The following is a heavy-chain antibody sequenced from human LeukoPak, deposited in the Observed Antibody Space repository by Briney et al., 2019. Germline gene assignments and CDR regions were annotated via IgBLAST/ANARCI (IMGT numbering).Heavy chain of an antibody. CDR3: ARGAFRYSGYDGNAFDI. D-gene: IGHD5-12*01. CDR1: GFTFSSYW. J-gene: IGHJ3*02. CDR2: IKQDGSEK. V-gene: IGHV3-7*01. Sequence: GGSLRLSCAASGFTFSSYWMSWVRQAPGKGLEWVANIKQDGSEKYYVDSVKGRFTISRDNAKNSLYLQMNSLRAEDTAVYYCARGAFRYSGYDGNAFDIWGQGTMVTVSS.